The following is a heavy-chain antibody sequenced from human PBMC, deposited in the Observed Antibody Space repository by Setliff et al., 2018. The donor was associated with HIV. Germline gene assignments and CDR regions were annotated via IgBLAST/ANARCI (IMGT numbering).Heavy chain of an antibody. CDR2: IYHSGST. CDR3: ARHAGLLWFGELWRGGEYYFDS. Sequence: SETLSLTCAVSGYSISSGYYWGWIRQPPGKGLEWIGSIYHSGSTYYNPSLKSRVTISADTSKNHFSLKLSSVTVADTAVYHCARHAGLLWFGELWRGGEYYFDSWGQGTLVHRLL. V-gene: IGHV4-38-2*01. J-gene: IGHJ4*02. CDR1: GYSISSGYY. D-gene: IGHD3-10*01.